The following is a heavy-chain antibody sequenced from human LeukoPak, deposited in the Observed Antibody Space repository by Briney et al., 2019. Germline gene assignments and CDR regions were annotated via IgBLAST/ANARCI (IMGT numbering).Heavy chain of an antibody. CDR1: GGSISSYY. J-gene: IGHJ4*02. CDR2: IYTSGST. D-gene: IGHD2-15*01. Sequence: SETLSLTCTVSGGSISSYYWSWIRQPAGKGLEWIGRIYTSGSTNYNPSLKSRVTMSVDTSKNQFSLKLSSVTAADTAVYYCARYDCSGGSCYSEGYDYWGQGTLVTVSS. V-gene: IGHV4-4*07. CDR3: ARYDCSGGSCYSEGYDY.